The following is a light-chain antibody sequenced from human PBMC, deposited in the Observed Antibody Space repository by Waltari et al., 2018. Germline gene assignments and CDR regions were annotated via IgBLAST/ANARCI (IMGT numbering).Light chain of an antibody. CDR3: QQLHSYPRT. V-gene: IGKV1-9*01. Sequence: DIQLTQSPSFLSASVGDRVTITCRASQGIGSYLAWYQQKPGKAPTLLIYAASTVQSGVPSRFSGSYSGTEFTLTISSLQPEDFASYFCQQLHSYPRTFGGGTKMEI. CDR2: AAS. J-gene: IGKJ4*01. CDR1: QGIGSY.